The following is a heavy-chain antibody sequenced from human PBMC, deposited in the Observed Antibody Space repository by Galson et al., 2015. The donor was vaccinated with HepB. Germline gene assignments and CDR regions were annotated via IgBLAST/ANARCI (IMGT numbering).Heavy chain of an antibody. CDR2: IKQDGSEK. CDR1: GFTFSSYW. V-gene: IGHV3-7*03. Sequence: SLRLSCAASGFTFSSYWMSWVRQAPGKGLEWVANIKQDGSEKYYVDSVKGRFTISRDNAKNSLYLQMNSLRAEDTAVYYCARDYRDSMIVVASDAFDIWGQGTIVTVSS. J-gene: IGHJ3*02. CDR3: ARDYRDSMIVVASDAFDI. D-gene: IGHD3-22*01.